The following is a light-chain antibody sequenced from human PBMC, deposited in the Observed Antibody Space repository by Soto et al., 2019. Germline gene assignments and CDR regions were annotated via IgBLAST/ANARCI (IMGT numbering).Light chain of an antibody. CDR2: GAS. CDR1: QSISSN. CDR3: QQYDNWPPWT. J-gene: IGKJ1*01. Sequence: EILMTQSPVTLSLSPGERATLSCRASQSISSNLAWYQQKPGQAPRLLIYGASTRATGVPARFSGSGSGTEFTLTISSLQSEDFAVYYCQQYDNWPPWTFGQGTEVEIK. V-gene: IGKV3-15*01.